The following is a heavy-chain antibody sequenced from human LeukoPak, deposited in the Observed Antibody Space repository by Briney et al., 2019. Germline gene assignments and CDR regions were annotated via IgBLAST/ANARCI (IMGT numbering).Heavy chain of an antibody. V-gene: IGHV4-39*07. D-gene: IGHD3-10*01. Sequence: SETLSLTCTVSGGSISSSSYYWGWIRQPPGKGLEWIGSIYTSGSTNYNPSLKSRVTMSVDTSKNQFSLKLSSVTAADTAVYYCARDTRFGELLSWDYWGQGTLVTVSS. CDR2: IYTSGST. CDR1: GGSISSSSYY. CDR3: ARDTRFGELLSWDY. J-gene: IGHJ4*02.